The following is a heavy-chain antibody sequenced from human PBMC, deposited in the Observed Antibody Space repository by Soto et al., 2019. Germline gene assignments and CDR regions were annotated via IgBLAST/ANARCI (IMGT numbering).Heavy chain of an antibody. CDR3: ARDKDRAQLGGNYYYIMDD. CDR2: IMPIFRTP. Sequence: QVQVVQSGAEVKKPGSSVKVSCKTSGGTFSTADISWVRQAPGQGLEWMGGIMPIFRTPDYAQKFQGRATITADESASTAYLELRSLRSEDTAVYYCARDKDRAQLGGNYYYIMDDWGQGTTVTVTS. V-gene: IGHV1-69*12. CDR1: GGTFSTAD. D-gene: IGHD3-10*01. J-gene: IGHJ6*02.